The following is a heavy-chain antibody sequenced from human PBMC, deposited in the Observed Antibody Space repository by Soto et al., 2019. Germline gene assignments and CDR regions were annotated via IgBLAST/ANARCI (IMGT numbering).Heavy chain of an antibody. J-gene: IGHJ3*02. CDR1: GFTFSSYS. CDR2: ISSSSSYM. Sequence: GGSLRLSCAASGFTFSSYSMNWVRQAPGKGLEWVSSISSSSSYMYYADSVKGRFTISRDNAKNSLYLQMNSLRAEDAAVYYCARGSGSSGWHDAFDIWGQGTMVTVSS. CDR3: ARGSGSSGWHDAFDI. V-gene: IGHV3-21*01. D-gene: IGHD6-19*01.